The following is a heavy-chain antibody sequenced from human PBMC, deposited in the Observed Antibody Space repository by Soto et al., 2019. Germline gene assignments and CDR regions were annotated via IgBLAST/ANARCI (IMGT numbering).Heavy chain of an antibody. Sequence: QVQLVQSGAEVKKPGSSLKVSSKAFGGTFGSRGVPWLRRAPGQGLEWMGGFIAMLGTPTYAKKFQGRATITADESLTSSYLELRSLRSEDTAVYFCARGAMAKFDYWGQGTVVTVSS. D-gene: IGHD5-18*01. J-gene: IGHJ4*02. CDR1: GGTFGSRG. CDR3: ARGAMAKFDY. V-gene: IGHV1-69*01. CDR2: FIAMLGTP.